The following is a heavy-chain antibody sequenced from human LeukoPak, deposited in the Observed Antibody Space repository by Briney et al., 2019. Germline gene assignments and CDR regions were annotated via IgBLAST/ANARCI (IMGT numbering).Heavy chain of an antibody. J-gene: IGHJ4*02. CDR1: EFTFSSYW. V-gene: IGHV3-7*01. CDR2: IKQDGSEK. CDR3: ARDGYGGYDY. Sequence: GGSLRLSCAASEFTFSSYWMNWVRQAPGKGLEWVANIKQDGSEKYYVGSVKGRFTISRDNAKNSLYLQMNSLRAEDTAVYYCARDGYGGYDYWGQGTLVTVSS. D-gene: IGHD5-12*01.